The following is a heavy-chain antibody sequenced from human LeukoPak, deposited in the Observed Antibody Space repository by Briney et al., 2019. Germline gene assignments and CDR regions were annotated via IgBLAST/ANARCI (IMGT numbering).Heavy chain of an antibody. CDR2: IKGDGSEK. V-gene: IGHV3-7*01. Sequence: GGSLRLSCAASGFTFSSHWMAWVRRAPGKGLEWVANIKGDGSEKYYLDSMKGRFTISRDNAKKSLYLQMNSLRVEDTAIYYCASLNYGQVWGSPHYYFDYWGQGVLVTVSS. CDR3: ASLNYGQVWGSPHYYFDY. CDR1: GFTFSSHW. D-gene: IGHD3-16*01. J-gene: IGHJ4*02.